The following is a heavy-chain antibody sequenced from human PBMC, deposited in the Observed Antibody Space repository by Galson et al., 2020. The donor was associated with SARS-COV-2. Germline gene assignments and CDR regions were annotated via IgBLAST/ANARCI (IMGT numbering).Heavy chain of an antibody. V-gene: IGHV1-69*13. D-gene: IGHD3-10*01. CDR3: ARSSQRSTMVRGVIPTGYYYYMDV. J-gene: IGHJ6*03. CDR2: IIPIFGTA. CDR1: GGTFSSYA. Sequence: SVKVSCKASGGTFSSYAISWVRQAPGQGLEWMGGIIPIFGTANYAQKFQGRVTITADESTSTAYMELSSLRSEDTAVYYCARSSQRSTMVRGVIPTGYYYYMDVWGKGTTVTVSS.